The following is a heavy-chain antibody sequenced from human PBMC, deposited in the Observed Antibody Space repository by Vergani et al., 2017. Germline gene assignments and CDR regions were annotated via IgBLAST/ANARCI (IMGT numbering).Heavy chain of an antibody. CDR3: ARGITMIVVVTSEGSWFDP. CDR1: GGSISSGAYY. J-gene: IGHJ5*02. V-gene: IGHV4-30-4*01. CDR2: IYYSGST. D-gene: IGHD3-22*01. Sequence: QVQLQESGPGLVKPSQTLSLTCTVSGGSISSGAYYWSWIRQPPGKGLEWIGYIYYSGSTYYNPSLKSRVTISVDTSKNQFYLKLSSVTAADTAVYYCARGITMIVVVTSEGSWFDPWGQGTLVTVSS.